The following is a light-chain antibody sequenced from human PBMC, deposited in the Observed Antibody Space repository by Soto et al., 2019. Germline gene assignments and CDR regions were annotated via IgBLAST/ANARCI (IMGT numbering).Light chain of an antibody. CDR1: QDIRSNY. V-gene: IGKV3-20*01. Sequence: ETVLTQSPGTLSLSPGERATLSCRASQDIRSNYLAWYRQTPGQAPRLLFFGASKRASGIADRFSGSGSGTDFTLIISRLEPEDFALYYCQQYDSSPWTFGQGTKVEIK. CDR2: GAS. J-gene: IGKJ1*01. CDR3: QQYDSSPWT.